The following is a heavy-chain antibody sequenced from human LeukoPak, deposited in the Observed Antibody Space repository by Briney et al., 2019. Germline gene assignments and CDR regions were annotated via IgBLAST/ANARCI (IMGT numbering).Heavy chain of an antibody. CDR2: INPNSGGT. CDR1: GYTFTGYY. J-gene: IGHJ4*02. V-gene: IGHV1-2*02. Sequence: ASVKVSCKASGYTFTGYYMHWVRQAPGQGLEWMGWINPNSGGTNYAQKFQGRVTMTRDTSISTAYMEQSRLRSDDTAVYYCARGGSSSWYYFDYWGQGTLVTVSS. D-gene: IGHD6-13*01. CDR3: ARGGSSSWYYFDY.